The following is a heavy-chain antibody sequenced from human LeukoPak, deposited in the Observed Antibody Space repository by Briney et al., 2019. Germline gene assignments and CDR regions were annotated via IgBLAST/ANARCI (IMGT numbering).Heavy chain of an antibody. CDR2: IYYGGST. Sequence: PSETLSLTCTVSGYSVGSSSYRPWIRQPPGKGLEWIGSIYYGGSTYYTPSLKSRVTISVDTSKNQFSLKLSSVTAADTAVYYCARGLDSSSSYWGQGTLVTVSS. J-gene: IGHJ4*02. D-gene: IGHD6-6*01. CDR1: GYSVGSSSY. V-gene: IGHV4-38-2*02. CDR3: ARGLDSSSSY.